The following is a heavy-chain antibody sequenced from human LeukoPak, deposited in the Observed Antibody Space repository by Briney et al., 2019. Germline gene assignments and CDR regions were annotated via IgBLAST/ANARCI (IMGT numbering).Heavy chain of an antibody. CDR3: ARGQYYYGSGSYYRPYYYYYYMDV. CDR1: GGSISSYY. D-gene: IGHD3-10*01. J-gene: IGHJ6*03. Sequence: SETLSLTCTVSGGSISSYYWSWIRQPAGKGLEWIGRIYTSGSTNYNPSLKSRVTISVDTSKNQFSLKLSSVTAADTAVYYCARGQYYYGSGSYYRPYYYYYYMDVWGKGTTVTISS. V-gene: IGHV4-4*07. CDR2: IYTSGST.